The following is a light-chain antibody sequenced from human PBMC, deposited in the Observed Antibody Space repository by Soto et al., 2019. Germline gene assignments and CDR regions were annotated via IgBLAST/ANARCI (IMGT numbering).Light chain of an antibody. V-gene: IGLV1-51*01. CDR1: SSNIGNNY. CDR2: DHN. J-gene: IGLJ2*01. CDR3: GTWDSSLSAGV. Sequence: QSVLTQPPSVSAAPGQKVTISCSGSSSNIGNNYVSWYQQLPGTAPKLLTVDHNKRPSGIPDRFSGSKSGTSATLGITGLQTGDEADYYCGTWDSSLSAGVFGGGTKLTVL.